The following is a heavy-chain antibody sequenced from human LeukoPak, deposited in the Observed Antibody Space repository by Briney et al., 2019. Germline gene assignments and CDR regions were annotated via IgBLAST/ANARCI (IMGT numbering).Heavy chain of an antibody. V-gene: IGHV4-39*01. J-gene: IGHJ6*02. CDR1: GGSISSYY. Sequence: SETLSFTCTVSGGSISSYYWGWIRQPPGKGLEWIGSIYYSGSTYYNPSLKSRVTISVDTSKNQFSLKLSSVTAADTAVYYCARHFYDILTDTWAYGMDVWGQGTTVTVSS. CDR2: IYYSGST. D-gene: IGHD3-9*01. CDR3: ARHFYDILTDTWAYGMDV.